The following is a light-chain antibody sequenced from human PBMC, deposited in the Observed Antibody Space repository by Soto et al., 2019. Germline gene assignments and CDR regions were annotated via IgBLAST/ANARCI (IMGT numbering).Light chain of an antibody. V-gene: IGKV1-9*01. CDR3: QQLNSYPFFT. J-gene: IGKJ3*01. CDR1: QGISSY. CDR2: AAS. Sequence: IQLTQSPSSLSASVGDRVTITCRASQGISSYLAWYQQKPGKPPKLLIYAASTLQSGVPSRFSGSGSGTDFTLTISSLQPEDFATYYCQQLNSYPFFTFGPGTKVDIK.